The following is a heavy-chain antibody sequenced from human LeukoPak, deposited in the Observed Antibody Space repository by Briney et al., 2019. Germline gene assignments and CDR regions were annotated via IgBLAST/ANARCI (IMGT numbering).Heavy chain of an antibody. J-gene: IGHJ4*02. CDR3: ARVPCISCHFDY. V-gene: IGHV1-2*02. CDR2: INPNSGGT. CDR1: GYTFTGYY. Sequence: ASVKVSCKASGYTFTGYYMHWVRQAPGQGLEWMGWINPNSGGTNYAQKFQGRVTMTRDTSISTAYMELSRLRSDDTAVYYCARVPCISCHFDYWGQGTVVTVSS. D-gene: IGHD2-2*01.